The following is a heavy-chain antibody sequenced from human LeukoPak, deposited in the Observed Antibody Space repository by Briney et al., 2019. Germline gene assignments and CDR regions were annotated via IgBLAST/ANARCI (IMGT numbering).Heavy chain of an antibody. J-gene: IGHJ4*02. CDR3: ARESRDGYNKY. Sequence: PGGSLRLSCAASGFTFSRYAMNWVRQAPGKGLEWVSSISSSSSYIYYADSVKGRFTISRDNAKNSLYLQMNSLRAEDTAVYYCARESRDGYNKYWGQGTLVTVSS. D-gene: IGHD5-24*01. CDR2: ISSSSSYI. CDR1: GFTFSRYA. V-gene: IGHV3-21*01.